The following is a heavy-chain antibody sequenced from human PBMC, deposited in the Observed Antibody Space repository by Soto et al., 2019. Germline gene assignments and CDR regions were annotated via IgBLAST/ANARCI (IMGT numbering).Heavy chain of an antibody. D-gene: IGHD3-3*01. V-gene: IGHV3-7*01. CDR2: IKQDGSEK. J-gene: IGHJ6*03. Sequence: EVQLVESGGGLVQPGGSLRLSCAASGFTFSRSWMSWVRQAPGKGLEWVANIKQDGSEKYYVDSVKGRFSISRDNAKNSLNLQMNSLRVEDTAVYYWASEIFGVFITPAPYYYSDMDVWGKGTEVTVSS. CDR3: ASEIFGVFITPAPYYYSDMDV. CDR1: GFTFSRSW.